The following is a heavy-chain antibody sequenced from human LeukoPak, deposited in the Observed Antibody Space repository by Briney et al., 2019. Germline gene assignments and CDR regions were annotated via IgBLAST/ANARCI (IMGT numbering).Heavy chain of an antibody. CDR3: AKDHCSSTSCSFDY. V-gene: IGHV3-23*01. J-gene: IGHJ4*02. CDR1: GFTFSSYA. Sequence: PGGSLRLSCAASGFTFSSYAMSWVRQAPGKGLEWVSAISGSGGSTYYVDSVKGRFTISRDNSKNTLYLQMNSLRAEDTAVYYCAKDHCSSTSCSFDYWGQGTLVTVSS. CDR2: ISGSGGST. D-gene: IGHD2-2*01.